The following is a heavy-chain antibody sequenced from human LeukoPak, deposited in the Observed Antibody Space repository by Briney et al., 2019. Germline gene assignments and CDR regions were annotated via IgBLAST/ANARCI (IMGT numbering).Heavy chain of an antibody. CDR2: INPGDSDT. CDR3: ARHITPSFGYYDSSGYYFDY. Sequence: GESLKISCKASGYSFTNFWIGWVRQMPGKGLEWVGLINPGDSDTRYSPFFQGQVTISADKSISTAYLQWSSLKASDTAMYYCARHITPSFGYYDSSGYYFDYWGQGTLVTVSS. J-gene: IGHJ4*02. D-gene: IGHD3-22*01. V-gene: IGHV5-51*01. CDR1: GYSFTNFW.